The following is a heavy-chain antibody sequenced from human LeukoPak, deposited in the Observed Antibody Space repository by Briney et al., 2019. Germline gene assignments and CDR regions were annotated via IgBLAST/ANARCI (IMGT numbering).Heavy chain of an antibody. CDR2: ISAYNGNT. CDR3: ARDLRGYSGYDSNPTFDY. CDR1: GYTFTSYG. Sequence: GASVKVSCKASGYTFTSYGISWVRQAPGQGLEWMGWISAYNGNTNYAQKLQGRVTMTTDTSTSTAYMELRSLRSDDTAVYYCARDLRGYSGYDSNPTFDYWGQGTLVTVSS. J-gene: IGHJ4*02. V-gene: IGHV1-18*01. D-gene: IGHD5-12*01.